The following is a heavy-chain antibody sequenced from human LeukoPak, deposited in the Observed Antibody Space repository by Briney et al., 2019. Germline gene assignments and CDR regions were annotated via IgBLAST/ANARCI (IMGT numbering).Heavy chain of an antibody. J-gene: IGHJ2*01. V-gene: IGHV1-69*04. CDR1: GRIFITYA. Sequence: ASVKVSYKASGRIFITYATNWVTQAPGQGLEWMGRIIPILGVANYAQEFQGRVTITADRSTSTAYMELSSLRSEDTAVYYCARESSVGGTFNWYIDLWGRGTLVTVSS. CDR2: IIPILGVA. D-gene: IGHD1-26*01. CDR3: ARESSVGGTFNWYIDL.